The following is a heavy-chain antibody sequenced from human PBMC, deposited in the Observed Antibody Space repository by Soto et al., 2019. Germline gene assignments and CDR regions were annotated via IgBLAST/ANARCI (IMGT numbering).Heavy chain of an antibody. J-gene: IGHJ6*02. CDR1: GFTFSSYG. CDR3: AKEYYDSSIYYYYYGMDV. Sequence: GGSLRLSCAASGFTFSSYGMHWVRQAPGKGLEWVAVISYDGSNKYYADSVKGRFTISRDNSKNTLYLQMNSLRAEDTAVYYCAKEYYDSSIYYYYYGMDVWGQGTTVTVSS. V-gene: IGHV3-30*18. D-gene: IGHD3-22*01. CDR2: ISYDGSNK.